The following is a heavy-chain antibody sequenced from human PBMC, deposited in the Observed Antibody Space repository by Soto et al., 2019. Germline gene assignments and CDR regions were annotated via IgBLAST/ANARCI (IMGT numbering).Heavy chain of an antibody. J-gene: IGHJ5*02. CDR2: INNFGDT. CDR3: SRRAPEGFDP. Sequence: QLQLQESGPGLVKASETLSLTCTVSGGSLSSSPYFWGWIRRPPGKGLEFIGSINNFGDTYYNPSLESRVTLSVYTSKNQFSLRVTSVTATDTGLYYCSRRAPEGFDPWGQGTLITVSS. CDR1: GGSLSSSPYF. V-gene: IGHV4-39*01.